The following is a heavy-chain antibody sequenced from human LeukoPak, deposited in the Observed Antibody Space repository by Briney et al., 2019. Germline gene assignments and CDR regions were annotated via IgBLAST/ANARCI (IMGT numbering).Heavy chain of an antibody. CDR2: IYYSGST. CDR3: ARGAGDILTGYYNEDWFDP. CDR1: GGSISSYY. V-gene: IGHV4-59*01. J-gene: IGHJ5*02. Sequence: SETLSLTCTDSGGSISSYYWSWIRQPSGKGLEWIGYIYYSGSTNYNPSVKRRVTISVDTCKNQFSLKLSSVTAADTAVYYCARGAGDILTGYYNEDWFDPWGQGTLVTVSS. D-gene: IGHD3-9*01.